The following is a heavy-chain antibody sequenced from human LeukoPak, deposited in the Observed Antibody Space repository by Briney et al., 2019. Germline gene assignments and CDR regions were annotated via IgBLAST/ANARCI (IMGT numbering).Heavy chain of an antibody. CDR2: IRYDGSNK. J-gene: IGHJ3*02. Sequence: GGSLRLSCAASGFTFSSYGMHWVRQAPGKGLEWVAFIRYDGSNKYYADSVKGRFTISRDNPKNTLYLQMNSLRAEDTAVYYCAKAKKEGDAFDIRGQGTMVTVSS. V-gene: IGHV3-30*02. CDR1: GFTFSSYG. CDR3: AKAKKEGDAFDI.